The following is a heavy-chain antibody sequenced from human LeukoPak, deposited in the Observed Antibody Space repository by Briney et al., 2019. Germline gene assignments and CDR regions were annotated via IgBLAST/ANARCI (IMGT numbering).Heavy chain of an antibody. V-gene: IGHV3-23*01. CDR1: GFTFSSYA. D-gene: IGHD1-26*01. CDR2: ISSGGDNT. J-gene: IGHJ4*02. Sequence: GGSLRLSCATSGFTFSSYAMTWVRQAPGKGLEWVSSISSGGDNTYYADSVKGRFTVSRDNSKNMLYLQMKSLRVEDTAVYYCVTQTYSGSNKYYFDYWGQGTLVTVSS. CDR3: VTQTYSGSNKYYFDY.